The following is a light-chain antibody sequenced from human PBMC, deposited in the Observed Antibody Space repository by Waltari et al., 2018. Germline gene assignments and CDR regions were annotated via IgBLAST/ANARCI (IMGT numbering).Light chain of an antibody. Sequence: SCRASQSVDRYLAGYQQRPGQAPRLLIYDTSNRATDIPARFSGSGSETDFSLTISSLEPEDFAVYYCQQRRNWPLTFGGGTKVEIK. J-gene: IGKJ4*01. CDR3: QQRRNWPLT. CDR1: QSVDRY. CDR2: DTS. V-gene: IGKV3-11*01.